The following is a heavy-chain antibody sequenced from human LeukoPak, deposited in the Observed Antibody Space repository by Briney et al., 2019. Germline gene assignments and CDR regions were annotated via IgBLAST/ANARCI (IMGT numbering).Heavy chain of an antibody. V-gene: IGHV1-2*02. J-gene: IGHJ3*02. CDR1: GYTLTGYY. CDR3: ARAYYDFWSGYYGSMDAFDI. CDR2: INPNSGGT. D-gene: IGHD3-3*01. Sequence: ASVKVSCKTSGYTLTGYYMHWVRQAPGQGLEWMGWINPNSGGTNYAQKFQGRVTMTRDTSISTAYMELSRLRSDDTAVYYCARAYYDFWSGYYGSMDAFDIWGQGTMVTVSS.